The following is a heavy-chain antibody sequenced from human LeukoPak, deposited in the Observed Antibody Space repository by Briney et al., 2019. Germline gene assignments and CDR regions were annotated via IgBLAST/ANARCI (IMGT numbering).Heavy chain of an antibody. V-gene: IGHV4-59*01. CDR2: IYYSGST. D-gene: IGHD3-10*01. Sequence: KPSETLTLTCTVCGGFISSYYWSWIQQPPGEPLEWIGYIYYSGSTNYNPSLKSRVTISVDTSKNKFSLKLSSVTAADTAMYYCARVRSNHVRGGSGGVWFDPWGQGTLVTVSS. CDR3: ARVRSNHVRGGSGGVWFDP. J-gene: IGHJ5*02. CDR1: GGFISSYY.